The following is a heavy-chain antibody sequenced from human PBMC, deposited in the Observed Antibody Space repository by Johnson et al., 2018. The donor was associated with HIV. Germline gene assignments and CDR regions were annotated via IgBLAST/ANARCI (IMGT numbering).Heavy chain of an antibody. D-gene: IGHD1-1*01. CDR1: GFTVSSNY. CDR2: IYSGGST. Sequence: MLLVESGGGLVQPGGSLRLSCAASGFTVSSNYMSWVRQAPGKGLEWVSVIYSGGSTYYADSVKGRFTISRDNSKNTLHLQINSLRAEDTAMYYCAKERAYIRSFDIWGQGTVVTVSS. J-gene: IGHJ3*02. V-gene: IGHV3-66*02. CDR3: AKERAYIRSFDI.